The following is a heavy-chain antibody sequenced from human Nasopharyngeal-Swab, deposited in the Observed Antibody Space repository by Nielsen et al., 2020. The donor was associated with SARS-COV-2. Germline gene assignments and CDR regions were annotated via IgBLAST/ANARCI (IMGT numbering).Heavy chain of an antibody. J-gene: IGHJ4*02. CDR2: ISYDGSNK. D-gene: IGHD5-12*01. CDR3: AKNSGYDSFDY. V-gene: IGHV3-30*18. Sequence: GESLKISCAASGFTFSGYGMHWVRQAPGKGLEWVAVISYDGSNKYYADSVKGRFTISRDNSKNTLYLQMNSLRAEDAAVYYCAKNSGYDSFDYWGQGTLVTVSS. CDR1: GFTFSGYG.